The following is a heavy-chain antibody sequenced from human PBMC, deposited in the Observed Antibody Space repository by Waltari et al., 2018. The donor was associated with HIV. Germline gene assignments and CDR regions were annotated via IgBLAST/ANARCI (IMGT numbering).Heavy chain of an antibody. V-gene: IGHV5-51*03. CDR3: ATLPYSSGWYYPPGSD. D-gene: IGHD6-19*01. CDR2: IYPADSGT. Sequence: EVQLVQSGAEVKKPGESLKISCKGSGYSFTSYWIGWVRQMPGKGLEWMGIIYPADSGTRYSPSVQGPVTISADKSISTADLQLSSLKASDTAIYYCATLPYSSGWYYPPGSDWSQGTLVTCSS. CDR1: GYSFTSYW. J-gene: IGHJ4*02.